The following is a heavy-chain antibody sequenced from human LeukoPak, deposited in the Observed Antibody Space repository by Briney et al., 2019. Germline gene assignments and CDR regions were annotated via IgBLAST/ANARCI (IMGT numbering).Heavy chain of an antibody. CDR3: ARDRESVVAAISPSDY. Sequence: VKVSCTASRPTVTTYAISWVPRAPGQRLEWMGGIIPIFVTANYAQKFKGRVTITADKSTSTAYMDLSSLRSEDTGVYYCARDRESVVAAISPSDYWGQGTVLTVSS. V-gene: IGHV1-69*06. CDR2: IIPIFVTA. CDR1: RPTVTTYA. D-gene: IGHD2-15*01. J-gene: IGHJ4*02.